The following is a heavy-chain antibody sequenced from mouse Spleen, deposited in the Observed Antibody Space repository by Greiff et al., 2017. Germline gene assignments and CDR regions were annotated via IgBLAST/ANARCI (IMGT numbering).Heavy chain of an antibody. CDR2: IWRGGST. CDR1: GFSLTSYG. J-gene: IGHJ4*01. Sequence: QVQLQQSGPSLVQPSQSLSITCTVSGFSLTSYGVHWVRQSPGKGLEWLGVIWRGGSTDYNAAFMSRLSITKDNSKSQVFFKMNSLQADDTAIYYCAKMAATGFRDYYAMDYWGQGTSVTVSS. CDR3: AKMAATGFRDYYAMDY. D-gene: IGHD1-2*01. V-gene: IGHV2-5-1*01.